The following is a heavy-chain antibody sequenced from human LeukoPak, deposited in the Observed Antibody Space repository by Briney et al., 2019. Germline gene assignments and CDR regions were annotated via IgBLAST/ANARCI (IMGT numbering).Heavy chain of an antibody. V-gene: IGHV3-7*01. CDR3: ARIVSSVATADSYDY. J-gene: IGHJ4*02. D-gene: IGHD6-13*01. CDR2: MKEDGSQE. Sequence: GGSLRLSCAAPGFTFSNFWMTWVRQAPGKGLEWVAYMKEDGSQEYYVDSVKGRFTISRDNAKNSLYLQMNSLRAEDTAVYYCARIVSSVATADSYDYWGQGTLVTVSS. CDR1: GFTFSNFW.